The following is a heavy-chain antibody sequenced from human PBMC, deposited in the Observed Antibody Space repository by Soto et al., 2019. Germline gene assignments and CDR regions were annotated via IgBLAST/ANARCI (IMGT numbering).Heavy chain of an antibody. CDR2: INHSGST. J-gene: IGHJ6*03. D-gene: IGHD3-3*01. Sequence: QVQLQQWGAGLLKPSETLSLTCAVYGGSFSGYYWSWIRQPPGKVLEWIGEINHSGSTNYNPSLKRLVTISVDTSENQFSLKLSSVTAADTAVYYCARGGLYDFWSGYSMDVWDKGTTVTVSS. V-gene: IGHV4-34*01. CDR3: ARGGLYDFWSGYSMDV. CDR1: GGSFSGYY.